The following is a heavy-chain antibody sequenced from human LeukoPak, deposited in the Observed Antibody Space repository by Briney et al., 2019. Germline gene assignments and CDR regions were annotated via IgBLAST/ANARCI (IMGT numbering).Heavy chain of an antibody. CDR1: GFTFSSYA. J-gene: IGHJ4*02. Sequence: GGSLRLSCAASGFTFSSYAMSWVRQAPGKGLEWVSAISGSGGSTYYADSVKGRFTISRDNSKNTLYLQMNSLRAEDTAVYYCAMSHRYSGSYFLYYFDYWGQGTLVTVSS. V-gene: IGHV3-23*01. D-gene: IGHD1-26*01. CDR3: AMSHRYSGSYFLYYFDY. CDR2: ISGSGGST.